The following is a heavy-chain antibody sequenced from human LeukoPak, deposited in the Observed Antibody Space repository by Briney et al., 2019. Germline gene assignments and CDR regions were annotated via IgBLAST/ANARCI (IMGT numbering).Heavy chain of an antibody. CDR2: IYYSGST. Sequence: SETLSLTCTVSGGSISSYYWSWIRQPPGKGLGWIGYIYYSGSTNYNPSLKSRVTISVDTSKNQFSLKLSSVTAADTAVYYCAGGDYGDTTSLDYWGQGTLVTVSS. V-gene: IGHV4-59*01. J-gene: IGHJ4*02. D-gene: IGHD4-17*01. CDR3: AGGDYGDTTSLDY. CDR1: GGSISSYY.